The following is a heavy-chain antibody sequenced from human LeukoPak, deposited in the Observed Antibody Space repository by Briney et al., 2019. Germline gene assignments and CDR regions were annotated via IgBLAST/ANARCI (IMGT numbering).Heavy chain of an antibody. D-gene: IGHD2-15*01. Sequence: GGSLRLSCTASGFAFSTYAMSRVRQAPGKGLEWVSDISSSGDSTYYADSVEGRFTISRDNSKNALYLQLNSLRADDTAVYYCAKRAVAIAATPWFDYWGQGTLVTVSS. J-gene: IGHJ4*02. V-gene: IGHV3-23*01. CDR1: GFAFSTYA. CDR2: ISSSGDST. CDR3: AKRAVAIAATPWFDY.